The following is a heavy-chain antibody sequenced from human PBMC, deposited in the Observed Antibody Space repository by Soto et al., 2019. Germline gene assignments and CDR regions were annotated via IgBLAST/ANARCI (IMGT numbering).Heavy chain of an antibody. CDR3: VSWVSPHFDY. CDR2: IAPIGYST. J-gene: IGHJ4*02. D-gene: IGHD2-8*01. CDR1: GLTFRNHA. Sequence: EVQLLESGGGLVQPGGSLRLSCAVSGLTFRNHAMSWVRQAPGKGLEWVSTIAPIGYSTHYAGSVEGRFTISRDDSKSTLDLQMNCLRADDTAVYYCVSWVSPHFDYWGQGTLVSVSS. V-gene: IGHV3-23*01.